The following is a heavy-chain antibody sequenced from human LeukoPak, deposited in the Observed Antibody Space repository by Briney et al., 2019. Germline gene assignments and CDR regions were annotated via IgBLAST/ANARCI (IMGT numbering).Heavy chain of an antibody. CDR1: GFTFDDYA. Sequence: GGSLRLSCAASGFTFDDYAMHWVRQAPGKGLEWVSGISWNSGSIVYADSVKGRFTISRDNAKNSLYLQMNSLRADDMALYYCAKSGKLLWFGELGTYFDYWGQGTLVTVSS. CDR3: AKSGKLLWFGELGTYFDY. J-gene: IGHJ4*02. D-gene: IGHD3-10*01. V-gene: IGHV3-9*03. CDR2: ISWNSGSI.